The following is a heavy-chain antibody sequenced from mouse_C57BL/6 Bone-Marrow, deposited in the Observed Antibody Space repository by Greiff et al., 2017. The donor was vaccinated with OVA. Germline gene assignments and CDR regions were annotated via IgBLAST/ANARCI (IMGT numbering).Heavy chain of an antibody. D-gene: IGHD3-2*02. V-gene: IGHV14-4*01. CDR3: TVAQAGRLDY. CDR2: IDPENGDT. Sequence: VHVKQSGAELVRPGASVTLSCTASGFNIKDDYMHWVKQRPEQGLEWIGWIDPENGDTEYASKFQGKANITENTSYNTAYLQLSSLTSEDAAVYYCTVAQAGRLDYWGQGTTLTVSS. CDR1: GFNIKDDY. J-gene: IGHJ2*01.